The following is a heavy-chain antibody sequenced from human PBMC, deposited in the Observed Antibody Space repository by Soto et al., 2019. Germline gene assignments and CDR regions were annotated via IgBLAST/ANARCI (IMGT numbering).Heavy chain of an antibody. CDR2: IYSGGAT. D-gene: IGHD3-22*01. Sequence: EVQLVETGGGLIQPGGSLRLSCAASGFSVSSNYMNWFRQAPGTGLEWLSVIYSGGATHYAHSVKGRFSVSREKSENRGDLEMKSLSVEHTAIYYCARDPFAHYSHDTSGLQKWGLGTLVTVSS. CDR1: GFSVSSNY. J-gene: IGHJ4*02. CDR3: ARDPFAHYSHDTSGLQK. V-gene: IGHV3-53*05.